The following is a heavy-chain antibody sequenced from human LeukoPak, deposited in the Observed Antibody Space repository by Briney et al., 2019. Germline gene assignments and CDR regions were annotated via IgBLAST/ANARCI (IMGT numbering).Heavy chain of an antibody. CDR2: INHSGST. CDR1: GGSISNYY. D-gene: IGHD6-19*01. J-gene: IGHJ4*02. Sequence: SETLSLTCTVSGGSISNYYWNWIRQPPGKGLEWIGEINHSGSTNYNPSLKSRVTISVDTSKNQFSLKLSSVTAADTAVYYCARGSSGWYRGPNDYWGQGTLVTVSS. V-gene: IGHV4-34*01. CDR3: ARGSSGWYRGPNDY.